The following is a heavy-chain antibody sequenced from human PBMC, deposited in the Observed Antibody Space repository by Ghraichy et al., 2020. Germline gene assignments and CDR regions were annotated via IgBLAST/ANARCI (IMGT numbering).Heavy chain of an antibody. CDR3: ARAVQYELPYYYDS. V-gene: IGHV3-11*06. CDR1: GFDFSESY. Sequence: GGSLRLSCAASGFDFSESYMGWVRQAPGKGLEWVSFISSTSGYKFYGDSVQGRFSVSRDNVKNILYLQMDSVRVGDTATYYCARAVQYELPYYYDSWGQGTLVTVSS. J-gene: IGHJ4*02. D-gene: IGHD3-10*01. CDR2: ISSTSGYK.